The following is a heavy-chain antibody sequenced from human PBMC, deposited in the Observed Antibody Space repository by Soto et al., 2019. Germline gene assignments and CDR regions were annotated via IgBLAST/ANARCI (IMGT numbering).Heavy chain of an antibody. CDR2: ISSSSSYT. V-gene: IGHV3-11*06. Sequence: QVQLVESGGGLVKPGGSLRLSCAASGFTFSDYYMSWIRQAPGKGLEWVSYISSSSSYTNHADSVKGRFTISRDNAKNSLYLKMNSLRAEDTAVYYCARHYYDSSGPGGRAAFDIWGQGTMVTVSS. CDR1: GFTFSDYY. CDR3: ARHYYDSSGPGGRAAFDI. J-gene: IGHJ3*02. D-gene: IGHD3-22*01.